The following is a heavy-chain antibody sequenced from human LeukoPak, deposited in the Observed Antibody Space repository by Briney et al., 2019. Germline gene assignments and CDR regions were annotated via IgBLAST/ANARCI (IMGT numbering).Heavy chain of an antibody. CDR3: AREGYHSSGWPTGVLCYYYGMDV. CDR1: GFTFSSYA. J-gene: IGHJ6*02. D-gene: IGHD6-19*01. Sequence: GGSLRLSCAASGFTFSSYAMSWVRQAPGKGLEWVSAISGSGGSTYYADSVKGRFTISRDNSKNTLYLQMNSLRAEDTAVYYCAREGYHSSGWPTGVLCYYYGMDVWGQGTTVTVSS. CDR2: ISGSGGST. V-gene: IGHV3-23*01.